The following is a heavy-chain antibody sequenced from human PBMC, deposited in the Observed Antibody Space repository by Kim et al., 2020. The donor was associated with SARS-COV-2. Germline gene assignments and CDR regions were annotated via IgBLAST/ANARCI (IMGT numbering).Heavy chain of an antibody. Sequence: PSLNSRVTISVDTSKNQFSLQLSSVTAAATAVYYCARGVAAAGTASFASYWGQGTLVTVSS. J-gene: IGHJ4*02. CDR3: ARGVAAAGTASFASY. D-gene: IGHD6-13*01. V-gene: IGHV4-34*01.